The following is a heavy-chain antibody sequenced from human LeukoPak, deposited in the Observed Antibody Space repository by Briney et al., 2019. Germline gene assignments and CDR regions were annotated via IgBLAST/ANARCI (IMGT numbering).Heavy chain of an antibody. CDR2: ISAYNGNT. CDR3: ARDRSIVGATPASDY. CDR1: GYTFTSYG. D-gene: IGHD1-26*01. Sequence: GASVKVSCKASGYTFTSYGISWVRQAPGQGLEWMGWISAYNGNTNYAQKLQGRVTMTTDTSTSTAYMELRSLRSDDTAVYYCARDRSIVGATPASDYWGQGALVTVSS. J-gene: IGHJ4*02. V-gene: IGHV1-18*01.